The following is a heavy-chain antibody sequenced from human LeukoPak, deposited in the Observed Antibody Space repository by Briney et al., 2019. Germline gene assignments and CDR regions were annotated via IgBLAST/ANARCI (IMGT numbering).Heavy chain of an antibody. D-gene: IGHD4-17*01. Sequence: PSETLSLTCTVSGGSISSYYWSWIRQPPGKGLEWIGYIYYSGSTNYNPSLKSRVTISVDTSKNQFSLKLSSVTAADTAVYYCASAIGDYETQGYFQHWGQGTLVTVSS. V-gene: IGHV4-59*01. CDR3: ASAIGDYETQGYFQH. J-gene: IGHJ1*01. CDR1: GGSISSYY. CDR2: IYYSGST.